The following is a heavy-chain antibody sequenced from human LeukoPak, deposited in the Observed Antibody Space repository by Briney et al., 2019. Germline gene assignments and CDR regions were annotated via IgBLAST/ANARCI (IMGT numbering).Heavy chain of an antibody. J-gene: IGHJ4*02. CDR1: GYSFTTYW. Sequence: PGESLKIPCQVSGYSFTTYWIGWVRQMPGKGLEWMGIIYPGDSDTTYSPSFQGQVTISANKSISTAYLQWSSLKSSDTAVYYCARQNDFRLDYWGQGTLVTVSS. D-gene: IGHD3-3*01. V-gene: IGHV5-51*01. CDR2: IYPGDSDT. CDR3: ARQNDFRLDY.